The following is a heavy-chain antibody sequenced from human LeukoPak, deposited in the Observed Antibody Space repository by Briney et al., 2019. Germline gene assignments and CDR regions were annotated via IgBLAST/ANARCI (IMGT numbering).Heavy chain of an antibody. CDR2: ISWDGGST. CDR1: GFTFDDYT. Sequence: GGSLRLSCAASGFTFDDYTMHWVRQAPGKGLEWVSLISWDGGSTYYADSVKGRFTISRDNNKNSLYLQMNSLRTEDTALYYCAKDGSGSYQHYYYGMDVWGQETTVTVSS. D-gene: IGHD3-10*01. V-gene: IGHV3-43*01. J-gene: IGHJ6*02. CDR3: AKDGSGSYQHYYYGMDV.